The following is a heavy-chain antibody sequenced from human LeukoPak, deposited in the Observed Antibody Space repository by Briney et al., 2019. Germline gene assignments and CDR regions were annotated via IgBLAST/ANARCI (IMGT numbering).Heavy chain of an antibody. CDR2: IKQDGSDK. D-gene: IGHD6-13*01. V-gene: IGHV3-7*05. CDR1: GFPFSRYE. J-gene: IGHJ1*01. Sequence: PGGSVRLSCAASGFPFSRYEMSWVRQAPGKGLEWVANIKQDGSDKYYVDSVKRRFTISRDNAKNSLYLPMSSLRAEDTAVYYSALEGSSWYRDFQHWGQGTLVTVSS. CDR3: ALEGSSWYRDFQH.